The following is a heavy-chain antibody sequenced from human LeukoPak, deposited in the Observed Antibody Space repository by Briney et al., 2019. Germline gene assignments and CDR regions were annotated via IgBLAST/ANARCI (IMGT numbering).Heavy chain of an antibody. CDR3: ARGRDGDYAPYHYYGMDV. CDR1: GGSFSGYY. D-gene: IGHD4-17*01. CDR2: INHSGST. J-gene: IGHJ6*02. Sequence: PSETLSLTCAVYGGSFSGYYWSWIRQPPGKGLEWIGEINHSGSTNYNPSLKSRVTISVDASKSQFPLKLTSVTAADTAVYYCARGRDGDYAPYHYYGMDVWGQGTTVTVSS. V-gene: IGHV4-34*01.